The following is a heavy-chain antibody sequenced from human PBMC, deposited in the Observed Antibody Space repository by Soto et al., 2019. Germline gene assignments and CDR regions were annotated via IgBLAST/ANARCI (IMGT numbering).Heavy chain of an antibody. V-gene: IGHV5-51*01. CDR1: GYKFTSYW. J-gene: IGHJ6*02. Sequence: PGESLKISCKGSGYKFTSYWIGWVRQTPGKGLEWLGLIYPGDSDTRYSSSFQGQVTTSADKSISTAYLQWTSLKASDTAMYYCARSRRGAYSSGWYSTSGYYNYGIDVWGQGTKVTVSS. CDR2: IYPGDSDT. D-gene: IGHD6-19*01. CDR3: ARSRRGAYSSGWYSTSGYYNYGIDV.